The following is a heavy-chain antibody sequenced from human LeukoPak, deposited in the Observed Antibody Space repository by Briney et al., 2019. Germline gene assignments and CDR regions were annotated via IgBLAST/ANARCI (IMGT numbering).Heavy chain of an antibody. CDR1: GGSISGYY. J-gene: IGHJ4*02. Sequence: SETLSLTCTVSGGSISGYYWSWIRQPPGKGLEWIGYIYYSGSTSYNPSLKSRVTMSLDSSKNQLSLMMSSVTAADTAVYFCARAYCSGGSCFSRDNFDYWGQGTLVTVSS. D-gene: IGHD2-15*01. V-gene: IGHV4-59*08. CDR3: ARAYCSGGSCFSRDNFDY. CDR2: IYYSGST.